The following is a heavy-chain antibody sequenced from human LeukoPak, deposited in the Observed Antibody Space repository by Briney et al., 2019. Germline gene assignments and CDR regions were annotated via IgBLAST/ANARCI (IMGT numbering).Heavy chain of an antibody. J-gene: IGHJ6*02. D-gene: IGHD4-17*01. CDR2: ISYDGSNK. V-gene: IGHV3-30*03. CDR3: VWDYGDYVMDV. CDR1: GFTFRSYV. Sequence: PGRSLRLSCAASGFTFRSYVMHWVRQAPGKGLEWVALISYDGSNKDYTDSVKGRFTISRDNSKNTLYLQLNSLRAEDTAVCYCVWDYGDYVMDVWGLGTTVIVTS.